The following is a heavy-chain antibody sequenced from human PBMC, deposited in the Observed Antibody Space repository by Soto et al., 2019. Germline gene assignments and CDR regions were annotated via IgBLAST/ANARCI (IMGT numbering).Heavy chain of an antibody. Sequence: ASVKVSCKASGYIFTYRYLYWVRQAPGQGLEWLGRINPKSGGTSTAQKFQGWVTMTTDTSISTASMELTRLTSDDTAIYYCARGDSTDCSNGVCSFFYNHDMDVWGQGTTVTVSS. D-gene: IGHD2-8*01. V-gene: IGHV1-2*04. J-gene: IGHJ6*02. CDR3: ARGDSTDCSNGVCSFFYNHDMDV. CDR1: GYIFTYRY. CDR2: INPKSGGT.